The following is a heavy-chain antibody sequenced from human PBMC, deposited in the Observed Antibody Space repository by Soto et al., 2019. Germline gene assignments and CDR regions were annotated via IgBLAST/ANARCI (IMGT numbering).Heavy chain of an antibody. D-gene: IGHD6-6*01. V-gene: IGHV3-30*18. CDR1: GFTFSSYG. J-gene: IGHJ5*02. Sequence: GGSLRLSCAASGFTFSSYGMHWVRQAPGKGLEWVAVISYDGSNKYYADSVKGRFTISRDNSKNTLYLQMNSLRAEDTAVYYCAKYIAAFFPKQHNQNLDPWGQGTLVTVSS. CDR3: AKYIAAFFPKQHNQNLDP. CDR2: ISYDGSNK.